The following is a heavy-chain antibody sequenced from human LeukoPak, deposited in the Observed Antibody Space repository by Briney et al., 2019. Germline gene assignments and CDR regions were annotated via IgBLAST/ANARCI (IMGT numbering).Heavy chain of an antibody. D-gene: IGHD5-24*01. CDR3: ATVGTGRWLQLGTNDAFDI. CDR1: GYSISSGYY. CDR2: IYHSGST. J-gene: IGHJ3*02. Sequence: SETLSLACTVSGYSISSGYYWGWIRQPPGKGLEWIGSIYHSGSTYYNPSLKSRVTISVDTSKNQFSLKLSSVTAADTAVYYCATVGTGRWLQLGTNDAFDIWGQGTMVTVSS. V-gene: IGHV4-38-2*02.